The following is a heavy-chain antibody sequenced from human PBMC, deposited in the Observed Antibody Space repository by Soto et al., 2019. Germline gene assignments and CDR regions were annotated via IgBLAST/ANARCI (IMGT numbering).Heavy chain of an antibody. CDR3: ARDAPGVAPF. CDR1: GGSIIDGQTY. CDR2: INYRGTT. J-gene: IGHJ4*02. Sequence: QVQLQESGPGLVKPSQTLSLTCTVSGGSIIDGQTYLNWIRQHPERGLEWMGYINYRGTTNYSPALKSRLLISVDTSKYQFSLTLTSVTAADTAVYYCARDAPGVAPFWGQGTLVTVSS. V-gene: IGHV4-31*03. D-gene: IGHD2-15*01.